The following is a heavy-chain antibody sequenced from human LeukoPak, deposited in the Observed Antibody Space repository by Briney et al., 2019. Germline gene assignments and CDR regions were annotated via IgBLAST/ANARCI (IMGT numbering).Heavy chain of an antibody. V-gene: IGHV4-59*08. D-gene: IGHD2-8*02. CDR2: IYYSGST. Sequence: PSETLSLTCTVSGGSISSYYWSWIRQPPGKGLEWIGYIYYSGSTNYNPSLKSRVTISVDTSKNQFSLKLSSVTAADTAVYYCASLAFFSDWGCFDYWGQGTLVTVSS. CDR3: ASLAFFSDWGCFDY. CDR1: GGSISSYY. J-gene: IGHJ4*02.